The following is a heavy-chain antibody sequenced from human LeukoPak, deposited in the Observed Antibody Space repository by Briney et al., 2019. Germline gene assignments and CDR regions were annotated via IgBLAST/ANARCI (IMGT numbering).Heavy chain of an antibody. CDR3: ARQAFGGVTV. CDR2: INHSGST. Sequence: PSETLSLTCAVYGGSFSGYYWSWIRQPPGKGLEWIGEINHSGSTNYNPSLKSRVTISVDTSKNQFSLKLSSVTAADTAVYYCARQAFGGVTVWGQGALVTVSS. D-gene: IGHD3-16*02. J-gene: IGHJ4*02. V-gene: IGHV4-34*01. CDR1: GGSFSGYY.